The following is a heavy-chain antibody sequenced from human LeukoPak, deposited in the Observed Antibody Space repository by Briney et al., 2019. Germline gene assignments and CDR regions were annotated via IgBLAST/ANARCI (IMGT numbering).Heavy chain of an antibody. V-gene: IGHV3-21*04. D-gene: IGHD3-16*01. CDR3: ARDWIDDYSGIDS. J-gene: IGHJ4*02. CDR1: GFTFSSYS. Sequence: PGGSLRLSCAASGFTFSSYSMNWVRQAPGKGLEWVSSISSSSSYIYYADSVKGRFTISRDNAKNTLFLQMNSLRDEDTAIYYCARDWIDDYSGIDSWGQGTLVTVSS. CDR2: ISSSSSYI.